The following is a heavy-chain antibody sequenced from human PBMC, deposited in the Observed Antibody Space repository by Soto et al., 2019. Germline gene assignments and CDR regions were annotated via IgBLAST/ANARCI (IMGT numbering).Heavy chain of an antibody. CDR2: ISGGGGST. Sequence: EVQLLESGGGLVQPGGSLRLSCAASGFTFSNYAMSWVRQAPGKGLEWVSAISGGGGSTYYADSVKGRFTISRDNSKNTLYLQMNSLRAEDTAVYYCAKDRAGVVGANAYWGQGTLVTVSS. J-gene: IGHJ4*02. CDR3: AKDRAGVVGANAY. D-gene: IGHD1-26*01. V-gene: IGHV3-23*01. CDR1: GFTFSNYA.